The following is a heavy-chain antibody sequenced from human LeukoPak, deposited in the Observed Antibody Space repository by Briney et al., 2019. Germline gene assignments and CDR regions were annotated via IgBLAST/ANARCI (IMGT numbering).Heavy chain of an antibody. J-gene: IGHJ4*02. V-gene: IGHV4-39*01. CDR1: GGSISSSSYY. CDR3: ARRIAARPFDY. CDR2: IYYSGST. D-gene: IGHD6-6*01. Sequence: SETLSLTCTVSGGSISSSSYYWGWIRQPPGKGLEWIGSIYYSGSTYYNPSLKSRVTISVDTSKNQFSLKLSSVTAADTAVYYCARRIAARPFDYWGQGTLVTVSS.